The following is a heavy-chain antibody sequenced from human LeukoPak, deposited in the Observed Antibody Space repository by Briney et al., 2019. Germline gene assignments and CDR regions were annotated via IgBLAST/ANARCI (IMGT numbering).Heavy chain of an antibody. J-gene: IGHJ4*02. CDR2: IYPGDSDT. CDR1: GYSFTSYW. CDR3: ARQPYESSGYYHFDY. V-gene: IGHV5-51*01. D-gene: IGHD3-22*01. Sequence: GESLKISCKGSGYSFTSYWIGWVRQMPGKGLEWMGIIYPGDSDTRYSPSFQGQVTISADKSISTAYLQWSSLKASDTAMYYCARQPYESSGYYHFDYWGQGTLVTVSS.